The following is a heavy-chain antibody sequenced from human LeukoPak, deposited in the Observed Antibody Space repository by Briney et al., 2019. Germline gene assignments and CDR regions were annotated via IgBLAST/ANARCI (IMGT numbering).Heavy chain of an antibody. CDR2: ISWNSGSI. Sequence: GGSLRLSCAASGFTFDDYAMHWVRQAPGKGLEWVSGISWNSGSIGYADSVKGRFTISRDNAKNSLYLQMSSLRAEDTAVYSCARESLGSSSWYYFDYWGQGTLVTVSS. V-gene: IGHV3-9*01. CDR1: GFTFDDYA. J-gene: IGHJ4*02. D-gene: IGHD6-13*01. CDR3: ARESLGSSSWYYFDY.